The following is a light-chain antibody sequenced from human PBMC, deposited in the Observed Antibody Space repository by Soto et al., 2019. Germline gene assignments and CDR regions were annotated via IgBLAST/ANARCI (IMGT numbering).Light chain of an antibody. CDR3: QQTYSIPLT. Sequence: DIQMTQSPSSLSASLGDRVTIACRASQSISRYLNWYQHKPGKAPNLLIHAASSLKPGVPSRFSGSGSGTDFTLTISSLQPEDFATYYCQQTYSIPLTFGGGTKVEI. J-gene: IGKJ4*01. CDR2: AAS. CDR1: QSISRY. V-gene: IGKV1-39*01.